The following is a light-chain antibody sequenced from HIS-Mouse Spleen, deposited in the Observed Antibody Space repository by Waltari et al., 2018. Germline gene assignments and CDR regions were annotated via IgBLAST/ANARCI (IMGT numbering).Light chain of an antibody. CDR2: AAS. CDR3: QQSYSTPNT. V-gene: IGKV1-39*01. Sequence: DIQMTQSPSSLSASVGDRVTITCRASQSISSYLNWYQQKPGKAPKLLIYAASSLQSGVPSRFSGSGSVTDFTLTISSLQPEDFATYYCQQSYSTPNTFGQGTKVEIK. J-gene: IGKJ1*01. CDR1: QSISSY.